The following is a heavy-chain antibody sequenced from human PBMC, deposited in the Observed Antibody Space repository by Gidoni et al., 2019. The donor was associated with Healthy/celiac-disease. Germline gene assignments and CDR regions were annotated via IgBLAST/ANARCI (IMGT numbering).Heavy chain of an antibody. J-gene: IGHJ4*02. D-gene: IGHD6-19*01. CDR2: ISGSGGST. CDR3: AKGAVAGAKWGY. CDR1: GFTFSSYA. V-gene: IGHV3-23*01. Sequence: EVQLLESGGGLVQPGGSLRLSCEASGFTFSSYAMSWVRQAPGKGLGWVSAISGSGGSTYYADSVKGRFTISSDNSKNTLYLQMNSLRAEDTAVYYCAKGAVAGAKWGYWGQGTLVTVFS.